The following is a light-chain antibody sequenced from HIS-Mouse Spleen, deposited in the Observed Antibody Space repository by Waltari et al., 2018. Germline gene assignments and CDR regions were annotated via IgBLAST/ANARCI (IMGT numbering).Light chain of an antibody. CDR2: DDS. Sequence: SYVLTQPLSVSVAPGKTARITCGGNNIGSKSVHWYQQKPGQAPVLVVYDDSDRPSGSPGRFSGSNSGNTATLTISRVEAGDEADYYCQVWDSSSDHVVFGGGTKLTVL. V-gene: IGLV3-21*03. J-gene: IGLJ2*01. CDR1: NIGSKS. CDR3: QVWDSSSDHVV.